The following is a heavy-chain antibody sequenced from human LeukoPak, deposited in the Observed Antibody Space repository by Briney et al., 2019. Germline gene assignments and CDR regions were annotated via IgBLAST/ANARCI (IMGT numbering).Heavy chain of an antibody. J-gene: IGHJ4*02. CDR3: ARHVRPIGSSWDQFNFGY. CDR2: INPYNGNT. V-gene: IGHV1-18*04. Sequence: ASVKVSCKASGYTFIAYYMHWVRQAPGQGLEWMGWINPYNGNTNYAEMLQGRVAMTTDTFTSTAYMELRSLRSDDTAVYYCARHVRPIGSSWDQFNFGYWGQGTLVTVSS. CDR1: GYTFIAYY. D-gene: IGHD6-13*01.